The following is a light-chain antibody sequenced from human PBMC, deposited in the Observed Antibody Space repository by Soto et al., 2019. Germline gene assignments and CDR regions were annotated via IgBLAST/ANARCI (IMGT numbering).Light chain of an antibody. CDR2: DVN. Sequence: QSALTQPASASGSPGQSVTISCTGTIYDVGGSDYVSWYQQHPGKAPKLIIFDVNRRPSGVSNRFSGSKSGNTASLTISGLQAEDEADYYCNSYTSSGTHVFGAGTKLTVL. CDR1: IYDVGGSDY. V-gene: IGLV2-14*01. J-gene: IGLJ2*01. CDR3: NSYTSSGTHV.